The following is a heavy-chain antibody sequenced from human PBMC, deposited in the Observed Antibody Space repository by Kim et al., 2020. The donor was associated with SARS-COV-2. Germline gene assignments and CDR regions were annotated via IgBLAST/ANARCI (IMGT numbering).Heavy chain of an antibody. CDR3: ARVGYCSSTSCPDGFDAFDI. J-gene: IGHJ3*02. Sequence: GGSLRLSCAASGFTFSSYDMHWVRQATGKGLEWVSAIGTAGDTYYPGSVKGRFTISRENAKNSLYLQMNSLRAGDTAVYYCARVGYCSSTSCPDGFDAFDIWGQGTMVTVSS. V-gene: IGHV3-13*04. D-gene: IGHD2-2*01. CDR2: IGTAGDT. CDR1: GFTFSSYD.